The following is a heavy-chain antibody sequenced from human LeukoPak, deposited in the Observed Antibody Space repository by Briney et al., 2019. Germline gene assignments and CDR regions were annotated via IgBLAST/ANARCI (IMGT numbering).Heavy chain of an antibody. V-gene: IGHV4-34*01. J-gene: IGHJ6*03. CDR1: GFTFSSNW. D-gene: IGHD3-10*01. Sequence: PGGSLRLSCAASGFTFSSNWMSWARQPPGKGLEWIGEINHSGSTNYNSSLKSRVTISVDTSKNQFSLKLSSVTAADTAVYYCARGYYGSGSHCCHMDVWGKGTTITVS. CDR3: ARGYYGSGSHCCHMDV. CDR2: INHSGST.